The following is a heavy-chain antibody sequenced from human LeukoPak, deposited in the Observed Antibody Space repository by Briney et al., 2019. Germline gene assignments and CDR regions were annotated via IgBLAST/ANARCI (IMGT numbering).Heavy chain of an antibody. V-gene: IGHV1-46*01. CDR1: GYTFTGYY. CDR2: INPSGGST. J-gene: IGHJ4*02. D-gene: IGHD3-16*01. Sequence: PWASVKVSCKTSGYTFTGYYMHWVRQAPGQGLEWMGIINPSGGSTSYAQKFQGRVTMTRDTSTSTVYMELSSLRSEDTAVYYCARVGWGYYFDYWGQGTLVTVSS. CDR3: ARVGWGYYFDY.